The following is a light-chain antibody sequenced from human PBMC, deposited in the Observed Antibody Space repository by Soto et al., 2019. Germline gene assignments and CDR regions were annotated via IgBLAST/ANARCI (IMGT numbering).Light chain of an antibody. Sequence: DIQMPQSPSSPAVAVGDSVTITCRASQSIGGFFNWYQQKVGKATTLLIYAASSLQSGVPSRFSGSGSGTDFTLTISSLQPEDFATYYCQQSYSTPLTFGGGTKVDIK. CDR1: QSIGGF. J-gene: IGKJ4*01. CDR2: AAS. V-gene: IGKV1-39*01. CDR3: QQSYSTPLT.